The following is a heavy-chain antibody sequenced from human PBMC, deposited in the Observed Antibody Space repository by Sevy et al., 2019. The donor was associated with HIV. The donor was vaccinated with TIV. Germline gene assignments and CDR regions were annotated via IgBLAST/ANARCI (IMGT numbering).Heavy chain of an antibody. CDR1: GYTLTELS. CDR2: FDPEDGET. V-gene: IGHV1-24*01. CDR3: ATIAVAGTDYFDY. D-gene: IGHD6-19*01. Sequence: ASVKVSCKVSGYTLTELSMHWVRQAPGKGLEWMGGFDPEDGETIYAQKFQGRVTMTEDTSTDPAYMELSSLGSEDTAGYYCATIAVAGTDYFDYWGQGTLVTVSS. J-gene: IGHJ4*02.